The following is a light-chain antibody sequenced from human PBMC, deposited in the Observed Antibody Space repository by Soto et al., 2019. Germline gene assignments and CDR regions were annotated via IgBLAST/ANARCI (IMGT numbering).Light chain of an antibody. CDR1: QSISSW. Sequence: DIQMTQSLSTLSASVGDRVTITCRASQSISSWLAWYQQKPGKAPKLLIYKASSLESGVPTRFAGNGSGTSFTLTITSLQPEDFATYYCLQADTFPITFGQGTRLEIK. V-gene: IGKV1-5*03. J-gene: IGKJ5*01. CDR2: KAS. CDR3: LQADTFPIT.